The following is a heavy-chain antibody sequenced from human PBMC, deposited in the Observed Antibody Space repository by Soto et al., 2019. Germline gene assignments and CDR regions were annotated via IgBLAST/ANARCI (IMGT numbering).Heavy chain of an antibody. CDR1: GYIFTNYW. Sequence: PGESLKTSCKGSGYIFTNYWIGWVRQMPGKGLEWMGIIYPGDSDTRASPSFQGQVTISVDKPVSTAYLQWSSLKASATAMYYCARHPYCDYDDNYVWGQGTTVTVS. D-gene: IGHD4-17*01. CDR2: IYPGDSDT. J-gene: IGHJ6*02. CDR3: ARHPYCDYDDNYV. V-gene: IGHV5-51*01.